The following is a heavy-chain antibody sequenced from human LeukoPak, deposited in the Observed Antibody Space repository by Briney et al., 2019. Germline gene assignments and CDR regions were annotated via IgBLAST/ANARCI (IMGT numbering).Heavy chain of an antibody. Sequence: ASVKVSCKASGYTFISYYMHWVRQAPGQGPEWMGIINPSGGSTGYAQKFQGRVTMTRDMSTSTVYMELNSLTSEDTAVYYCAREGGRWNGDYWGRGTLVTVSS. CDR2: INPSGGST. CDR3: AREGGRWNGDY. D-gene: IGHD1-1*01. CDR1: GYTFISYY. V-gene: IGHV1-46*01. J-gene: IGHJ4*02.